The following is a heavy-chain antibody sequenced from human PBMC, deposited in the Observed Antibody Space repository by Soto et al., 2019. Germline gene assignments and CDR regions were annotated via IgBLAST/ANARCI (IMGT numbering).Heavy chain of an antibody. CDR2: ISYDGSNK. J-gene: IGHJ6*02. CDR3: AKSDRGVIPRGMDV. Sequence: QVQLVESGGGVVQPGRSLRLSCAASGFTFSSYGMHWVRQAPGKGLEWVAVISYDGSNKYYADSVKGRFTISRDNSKNTLYLQMNSLRAEDTAVYYCAKSDRGVIPRGMDVWGQGTTVTVSS. V-gene: IGHV3-30*18. D-gene: IGHD3-10*01. CDR1: GFTFSSYG.